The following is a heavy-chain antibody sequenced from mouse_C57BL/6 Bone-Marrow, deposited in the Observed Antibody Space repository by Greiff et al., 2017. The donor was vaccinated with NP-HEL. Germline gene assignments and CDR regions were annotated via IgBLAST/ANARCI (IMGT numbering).Heavy chain of an antibody. CDR3: ARDSGKGWYFDV. J-gene: IGHJ1*03. Sequence: EVQLQQSGPGLVKPSQSLSLTCSVTGYSITSGYYWNWIRQFPGNKLEWMGYISYDGSNNYNPSLKNRISITRDTSKNQFFLKLNSVTTEDTATYYCARDSGKGWYFDVWGTGTTVTVSS. V-gene: IGHV3-6*01. CDR1: GYSITSGYY. CDR2: ISYDGSN.